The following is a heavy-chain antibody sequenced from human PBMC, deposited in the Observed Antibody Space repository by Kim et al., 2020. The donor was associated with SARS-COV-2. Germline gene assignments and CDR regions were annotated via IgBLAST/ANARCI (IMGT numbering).Heavy chain of an antibody. CDR3: ARVPRYDYVWGSLDAFDI. V-gene: IGHV3-7*03. J-gene: IGHJ3*02. CDR2: IKQDGSEK. D-gene: IGHD3-16*01. CDR1: GFTFSSYW. Sequence: GGSLRLSCVASGFTFSSYWMSWVRQAPGKGLEWVANIKQDGSEKYYVDSVKGRFTISRDNAKNSLYLQMNSLRAEDTAVYYCARVPRYDYVWGSLDAFDIWGQGTMVTVSS.